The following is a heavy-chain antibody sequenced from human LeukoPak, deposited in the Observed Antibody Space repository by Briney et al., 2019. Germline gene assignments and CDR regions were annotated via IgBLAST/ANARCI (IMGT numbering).Heavy chain of an antibody. V-gene: IGHV3-23*01. J-gene: IGHJ4*02. CDR3: AKFGRLLLPRLGYYDS. CDR2: VSGSGDTT. CDR1: GFSFGTYA. Sequence: GGSLRLSCAASGFSFGTYAMSWVRQAPGKGLEWISGVSGSGDTTHYTDSEKGRFTISRDNSKNTLYLQMNGLRADDTAVYFCAKFGRLLLPRLGYYDSWGQGTLVVVSS. D-gene: IGHD3-22*01.